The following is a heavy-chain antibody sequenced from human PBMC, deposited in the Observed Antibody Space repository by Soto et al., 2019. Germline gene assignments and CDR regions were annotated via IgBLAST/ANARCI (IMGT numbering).Heavy chain of an antibody. J-gene: IGHJ5*02. V-gene: IGHV1-69*08. CDR2: IIPILGIA. CDR1: GGTFSSYT. CDR3: ARDARSSCDWFDP. Sequence: QVQLVQSGAEVKKPGSSVKVSCKASGGTFSSYTISWVRQAPGQRLEWMGRIIPILGIANYAQKFQGRVTITADKSTSTAYMELSSLRSEDTAVYYCARDARSSCDWFDPWGQGTLVNVSS.